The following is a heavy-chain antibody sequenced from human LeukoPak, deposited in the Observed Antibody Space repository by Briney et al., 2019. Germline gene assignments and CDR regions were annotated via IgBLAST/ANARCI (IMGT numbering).Heavy chain of an antibody. J-gene: IGHJ4*02. D-gene: IGHD2-8*02. CDR1: GFNFSDYW. Sequence: GGSLRLSCAASGFNFSDYWMTWVRLAPGKGLGWVASIRQDGSEKSYVDSVKGRFTISRDNTWNSLYLQMNSLRAEDTAVYYCARDGGHSTDLDYWGRGILVTVSS. CDR2: IRQDGSEK. V-gene: IGHV3-7*01. CDR3: ARDGGHSTDLDY.